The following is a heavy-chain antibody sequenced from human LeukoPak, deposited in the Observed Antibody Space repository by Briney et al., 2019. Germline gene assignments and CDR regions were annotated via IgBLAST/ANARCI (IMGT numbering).Heavy chain of an antibody. D-gene: IGHD3-22*01. J-gene: IGHJ4*02. V-gene: IGHV1-2*02. CDR2: INPNSGGT. CDR3: ARGGQYVLHYDSSGYPPRGH. Sequence: ASVKVSCKASGYTFTGYYMHWVRQAPGQGLEWMGWINPNSGGTNYAQKFQGRVTMTRDTSISTAYMELSRLRSDDTAVYYCARGGQYVLHYDSSGYPPRGHWGQGTLVTVAS. CDR1: GYTFTGYY.